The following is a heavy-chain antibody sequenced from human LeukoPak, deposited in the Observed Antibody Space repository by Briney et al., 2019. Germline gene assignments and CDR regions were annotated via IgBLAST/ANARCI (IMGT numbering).Heavy chain of an antibody. V-gene: IGHV4-31*03. J-gene: IGHJ4*02. CDR2: IYYSGST. D-gene: IGHD3-10*01. CDR3: ARGPAGSYFHVPDY. CDR1: GGFISRGGYY. Sequence: PSQTLSLTCTVSGGFISRGGYYWTWIRQPSGKGLECIGYIYYSGSTYYNPSLKSRISMSLDTSKNQFSLKLSSVTAADTAMYYCARGPAGSYFHVPDYWGQGTLVTVSS.